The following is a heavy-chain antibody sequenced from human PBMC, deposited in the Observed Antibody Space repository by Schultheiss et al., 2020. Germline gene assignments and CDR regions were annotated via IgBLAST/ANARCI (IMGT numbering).Heavy chain of an antibody. D-gene: IGHD6-6*01. CDR2: INHDGSQT. CDR1: GFTFSSYG. CDR3: ARAAMYSSSPGY. Sequence: GGSLRLSCAASGFTFSSYGMHWVRQAPGKGLEWVANINHDGSQTNHMDPVKGRFTVSRDNAKNTLYLQMSSLRAEYTAVYYCARAAMYSSSPGYWGHGTLVTVSS. J-gene: IGHJ4*01. V-gene: IGHV3-7*01.